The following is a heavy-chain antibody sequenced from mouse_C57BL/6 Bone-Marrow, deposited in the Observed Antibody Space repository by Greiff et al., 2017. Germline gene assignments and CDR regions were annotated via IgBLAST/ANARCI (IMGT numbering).Heavy chain of an antibody. Sequence: EVKLLESGPGLVKPSQSLSLTCSVTGYSITSGYYWNWLRQFPGNKLEWMGYISYDGSNNYNPSLKNRISITRDTSKNQFFLKLNSVTTEDTATYYWARGGYYGSAWFAYWGQGTLVTVSA. CDR1: GYSITSGYY. CDR3: ARGGYYGSAWFAY. CDR2: ISYDGSN. V-gene: IGHV3-6*01. J-gene: IGHJ3*01. D-gene: IGHD1-1*01.